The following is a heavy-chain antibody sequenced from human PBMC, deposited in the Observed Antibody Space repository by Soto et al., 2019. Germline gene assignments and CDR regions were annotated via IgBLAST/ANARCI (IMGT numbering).Heavy chain of an antibody. Sequence: ASVKVSCKASGGTFSSYAISWVRQAPGQGLEWMGGIIPIFGTANYAQKFQGRVTITADESTSTAYMELSSLRSEDTAVYYCARKGYYDSSGYYYRTYYYGMDVWGQGTTVTVSS. CDR2: IIPIFGTA. V-gene: IGHV1-69*13. CDR1: GGTFSSYA. J-gene: IGHJ6*02. D-gene: IGHD3-22*01. CDR3: ARKGYYDSSGYYYRTYYYGMDV.